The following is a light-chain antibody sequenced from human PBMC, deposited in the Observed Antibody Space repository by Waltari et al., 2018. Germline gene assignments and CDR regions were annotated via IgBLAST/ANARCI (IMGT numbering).Light chain of an antibody. Sequence: DLQMTQSPSSLSASVGDRVTITCRASQGMSNYLAWYQQKPRKVPKLLIYAASTLQSGVPSRFSGSGSGTDFTLTISSLQPEDVATYYCQKYNSALQVTFGQGTKLEIK. CDR3: QKYNSALQVT. CDR1: QGMSNY. J-gene: IGKJ2*01. V-gene: IGKV1-27*01. CDR2: AAS.